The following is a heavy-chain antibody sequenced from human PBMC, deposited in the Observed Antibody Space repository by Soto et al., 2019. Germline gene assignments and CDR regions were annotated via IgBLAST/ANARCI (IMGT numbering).Heavy chain of an antibody. J-gene: IGHJ6*02. CDR3: ARDRLRGYGHYYYGMDV. D-gene: IGHD5-18*01. Sequence: SETLSLTCTVSGGSISSYYWSWIRQPPGKGLEWIGYIYYSGSTNYNPSLKSRVTISVDTSKNQFSLKLSSVTAADTAVYYCARDRLRGYGHYYYGMDVWGQGTTVTVSS. CDR2: IYYSGST. V-gene: IGHV4-59*01. CDR1: GGSISSYY.